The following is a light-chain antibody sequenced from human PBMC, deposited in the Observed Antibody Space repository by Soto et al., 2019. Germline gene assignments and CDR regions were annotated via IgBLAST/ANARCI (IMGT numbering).Light chain of an antibody. CDR2: SAS. CDR3: QQYGGSPGT. CDR1: QSVSRYY. J-gene: IGKJ1*01. Sequence: EIVWTQYPGTLSLSPGSRATLSWRASQSVSRYYLAWYQQKPGQAPRLLIYSASVRATGIPGRFSGSGSGTDFTLTISRLEPEDFAVYYCQQYGGSPGTFGQGTKVDIK. V-gene: IGKV3-20*01.